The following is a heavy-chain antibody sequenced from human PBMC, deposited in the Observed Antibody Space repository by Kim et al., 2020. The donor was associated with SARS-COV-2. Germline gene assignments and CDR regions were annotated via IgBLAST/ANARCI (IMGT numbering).Heavy chain of an antibody. J-gene: IGHJ6*02. CDR2: FDPEDGET. CDR1: GYTLTELS. V-gene: IGHV1-24*01. Sequence: ASVKVSCKVSGYTLTELSMHWVRQAPGKGLEWMGGFDPEDGETIYAQKFQGRVTMTEDTSTDTAYMELSSLRSEDTAVYYCATFSSGYDPMYYYYGMDVWGQGTTVTVSS. CDR3: ATFSSGYDPMYYYYGMDV. D-gene: IGHD5-12*01.